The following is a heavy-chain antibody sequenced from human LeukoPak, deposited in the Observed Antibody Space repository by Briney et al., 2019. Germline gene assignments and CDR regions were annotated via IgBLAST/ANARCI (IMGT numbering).Heavy chain of an antibody. V-gene: IGHV4-38-2*02. D-gene: IGHD2-8*01. CDR1: GYSISSGYY. CDR2: IHHSGST. CDR3: ARILGVYYYMDV. Sequence: PSETLSLTCTVSGYSISSGYYWGWIRQPPGKGLEWIGSIHHSGSTYYNPSLKSRVTISVDTSKNQFSLKLSSVTAADTAVYYCARILGVYYYMDVWGKGTTVTVSS. J-gene: IGHJ6*03.